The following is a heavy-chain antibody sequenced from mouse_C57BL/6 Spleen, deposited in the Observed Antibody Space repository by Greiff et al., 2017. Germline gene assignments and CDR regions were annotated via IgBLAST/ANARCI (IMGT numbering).Heavy chain of an antibody. J-gene: IGHJ2*01. CDR1: GYAFSSSW. Sequence: QVQLQQSGPELVKPGASVKISCKASGYAFSSSWMNWVKQRPGKGLEWIGRIYPGDGDTNYNGKVKGKATLTADKSASTAYMQLSSLTSEDSAVYFCARKGYYFDYWGQGTTLTVSS. V-gene: IGHV1-82*01. CDR3: ARKGYYFDY. CDR2: IYPGDGDT.